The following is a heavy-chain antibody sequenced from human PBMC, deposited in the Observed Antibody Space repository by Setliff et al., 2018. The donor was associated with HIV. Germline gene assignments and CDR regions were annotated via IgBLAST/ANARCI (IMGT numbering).Heavy chain of an antibody. J-gene: IGHJ6*03. D-gene: IGHD1-20*01. V-gene: IGHV4-34*01. CDR2: INHSGST. CDR3: ARGIGTRYNYYMDV. Sequence: SETLSLTCAVYGGSFSGYYWSWIRQPPGKGLEWIGEINHSGSTNYNPSLKSRVTISGDTSKNQFSLKMTSVTAADTAVFYCARGIGTRYNYYMDVWGIGTTVTVSS. CDR1: GGSFSGYY.